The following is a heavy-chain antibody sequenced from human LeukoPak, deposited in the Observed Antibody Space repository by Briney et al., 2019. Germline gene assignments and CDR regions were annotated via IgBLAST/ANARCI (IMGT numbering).Heavy chain of an antibody. V-gene: IGHV1-18*01. CDR3: ATGELRPLDYYMDV. D-gene: IGHD1-7*01. J-gene: IGHJ6*03. CDR2: ISAYNGNT. Sequence: ASVKVSCKASGYTFTSYGISWVRQAPGQGLEWMGWISAYNGNTNYAQRLQGRVTMTTDTSTSTAYMELRSLRSGDTAVYYCATGELRPLDYYMDVWGKGTTATVSS. CDR1: GYTFTSYG.